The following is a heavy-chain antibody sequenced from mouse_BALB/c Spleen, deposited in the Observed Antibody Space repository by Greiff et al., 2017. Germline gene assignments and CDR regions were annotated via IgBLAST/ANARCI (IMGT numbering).Heavy chain of an antibody. Sequence: EVKLVESGGGLVQPGGSRKLSCAASGFTFSSFGMHWVRQAPEKGLEWVAYISSGSSTIYYADTVKGRFTISRDNPKNTLFLQMTSLRSEDTAMYYCARSTIDGYYWYFDVWGAGTTVTVSS. CDR3: ARSTIDGYYWYFDV. D-gene: IGHD2-3*01. J-gene: IGHJ1*01. V-gene: IGHV5-17*02. CDR1: GFTFSSFG. CDR2: ISSGSSTI.